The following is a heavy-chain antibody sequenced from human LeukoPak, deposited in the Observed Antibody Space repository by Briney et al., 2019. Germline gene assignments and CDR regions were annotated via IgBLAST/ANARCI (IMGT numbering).Heavy chain of an antibody. V-gene: IGHV4-59*02. CDR3: ARAPMDGHSSNFDY. D-gene: IGHD3-10*01. CDR2: VYYTGNT. Sequence: SETLSLTCTVSGGSVSSYYWSWIRQPPGKGLQWIGYVYYTGNTNYNPSLKSRVTMSVDMSKNQFSLNLRSVTAADTAAYYCARAPMDGHSSNFDYWGQGILITVSS. J-gene: IGHJ4*02. CDR1: GGSVSSYY.